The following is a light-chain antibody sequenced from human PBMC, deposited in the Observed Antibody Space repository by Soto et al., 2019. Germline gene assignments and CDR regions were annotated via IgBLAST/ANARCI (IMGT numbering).Light chain of an antibody. CDR1: QSVSSN. CDR3: QQYNNWPPLT. Sequence: EIVVTQSPGTLSLSPGERATLSCRASQSVSSNLAWYQQKPGQAPRLLIYGASTRANGIPARFSGSGSGTELTLTISSLQSEDFAVYDCQQYNNWPPLTFGQGTKVDIK. CDR2: GAS. J-gene: IGKJ1*01. V-gene: IGKV3-15*01.